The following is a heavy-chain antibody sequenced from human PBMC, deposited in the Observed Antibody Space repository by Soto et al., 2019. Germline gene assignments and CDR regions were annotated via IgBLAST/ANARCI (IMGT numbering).Heavy chain of an antibody. CDR3: ARDNTGYDLTLYYWYYGMDV. V-gene: IGHV1-69*12. J-gene: IGHJ6*02. CDR2: IIPIFGTA. Sequence: QVQLVQSGAEVKKPGSSVKVSCKASGGTFSSYAISWVRQAPGQGLEWMGGIIPIFGTANYAQKFQGRVTITADESTSTAYMELSSLRSEDTAVYYCARDNTGYDLTLYYWYYGMDVWGQGTTLTVSS. D-gene: IGHD5-12*01. CDR1: GGTFSSYA.